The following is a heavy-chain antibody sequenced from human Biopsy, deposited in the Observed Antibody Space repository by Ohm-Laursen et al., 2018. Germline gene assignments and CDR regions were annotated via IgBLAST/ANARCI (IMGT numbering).Heavy chain of an antibody. CDR1: GDSISRSTYF. D-gene: IGHD4/OR15-4a*01. CDR3: AQTRNDYGGFYFDY. CDR2: IRNT. J-gene: IGHJ4*02. Sequence: SDTLSLTCSVSGDSISRSTYFWGWIRQPPGKGLEWIGPIRNTYFRTSLKGRVTMSVDTSKNQFSRKLSSVTAADTGVYYCAQTRNDYGGFYFDYWGRGTLVTVSS. V-gene: IGHV4-39*01.